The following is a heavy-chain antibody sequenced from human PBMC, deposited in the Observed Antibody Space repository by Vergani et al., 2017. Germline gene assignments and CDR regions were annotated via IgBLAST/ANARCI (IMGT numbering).Heavy chain of an antibody. CDR3: TRASGSYYFSDAFDI. CDR1: GFTFSGSA. J-gene: IGHJ3*02. Sequence: EVQLVESGGGLVQPGGSLKLSCAASGFTFSGSAMHWVRQASGKGLEWVGRIRSKANSYATAYAASVKGRFTISRDDSKNTAYLQMNSLKTEDTAVYYCTRASGSYYFSDAFDIWGQGTMVTVSS. CDR2: IRSKANSYAT. V-gene: IGHV3-73*01. D-gene: IGHD1-26*01.